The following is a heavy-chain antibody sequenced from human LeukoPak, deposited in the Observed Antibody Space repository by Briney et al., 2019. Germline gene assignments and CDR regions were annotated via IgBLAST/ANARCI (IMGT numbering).Heavy chain of an antibody. Sequence: DSVKGRFTISRDTAKNSLYLQMNSLRDEDTAVYYCARGGSGYGDYSYSYGMDVWGQGTTVTVSS. V-gene: IGHV3-48*02. CDR3: ARGGSGYGDYSYSYGMDV. J-gene: IGHJ6*02. D-gene: IGHD3-22*01.